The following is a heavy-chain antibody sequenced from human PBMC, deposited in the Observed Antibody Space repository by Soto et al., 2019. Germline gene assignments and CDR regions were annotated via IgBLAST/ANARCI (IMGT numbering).Heavy chain of an antibody. D-gene: IGHD4-17*01. Sequence: QVQLVQSGAEVKKPGASVKVSCKASGYTFTSYDINWVRQATGQGLEWMGWMNPNSGNTGYVQKFQGRVTMTRNTPISTAYMELGSLRSEDTAVYYCATPIHDYGGFKDYWGQGTLVTVSS. J-gene: IGHJ4*02. V-gene: IGHV1-8*01. CDR2: MNPNSGNT. CDR3: ATPIHDYGGFKDY. CDR1: GYTFTSYD.